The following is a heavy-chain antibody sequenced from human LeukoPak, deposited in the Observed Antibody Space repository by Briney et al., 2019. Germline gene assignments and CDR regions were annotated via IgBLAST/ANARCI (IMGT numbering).Heavy chain of an antibody. CDR2: VSNDGNDE. D-gene: IGHD2-15*01. V-gene: IGHV3-30*03. Sequence: GRSLRLSFAAFGFTFGTFGMHWVRQAPGKGLEWVAVVSNDGNDEYDADSVKGRFTISRDTSKNMLYLQMNSLRTDDTAMYYCARTEYCIRGSCYGLAFDVWGQGTMVTVSS. CDR3: ARTEYCIRGSCYGLAFDV. J-gene: IGHJ3*01. CDR1: GFTFGTFG.